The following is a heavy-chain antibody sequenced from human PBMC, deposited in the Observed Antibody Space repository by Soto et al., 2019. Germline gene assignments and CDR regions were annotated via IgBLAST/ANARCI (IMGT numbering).Heavy chain of an antibody. CDR2: ISGSGGST. CDR3: AKPSGRLVIRLSFDY. V-gene: IGHV3-23*01. CDR1: GFTFSSYA. D-gene: IGHD3-9*01. Sequence: EVQLLESGGGLVQPGGSLRLSCAASGFTFSSYAMSWVRQAPGKGLEWVSAISGSGGSTYYADSVKGRFTISRDNSKNTLYRQMNSLRAEDTAVYYCAKPSGRLVIRLSFDYWGQGTLVTVSS. J-gene: IGHJ4*02.